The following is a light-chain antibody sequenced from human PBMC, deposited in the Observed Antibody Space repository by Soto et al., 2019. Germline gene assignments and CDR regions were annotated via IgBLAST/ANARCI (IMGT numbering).Light chain of an antibody. Sequence: EIVLTQAPGTLSLSPGERATLCCRASQSVRSNYLAWYQQKPGQAPRLLIYGASRRATGIPDRFSGSGSGTDFALTIRRLEPEDFAVYYCQQYGSSPLTFGGGTKVDIK. CDR1: QSVRSNY. CDR2: GAS. CDR3: QQYGSSPLT. V-gene: IGKV3-20*01. J-gene: IGKJ4*01.